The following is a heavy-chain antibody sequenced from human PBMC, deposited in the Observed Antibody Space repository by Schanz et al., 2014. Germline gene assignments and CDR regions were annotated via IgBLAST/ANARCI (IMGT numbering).Heavy chain of an antibody. D-gene: IGHD5-12*01. CDR1: GYTFTGYY. CDR3: ARAFGGYDPAGALAY. J-gene: IGHJ4*02. V-gene: IGHV1-2*04. CDR2: INPNSGTT. Sequence: QVQLVQSGAEMKKPGASVKVSCKASGYTFTGYYMHWVRQAPGQGLEWMGWINPNSGTTNYAQKFQGWVTMTRDTSISTAYMELSRLKSDDTAVYYCARAFGGYDPAGALAYWGQGTLVTVSS.